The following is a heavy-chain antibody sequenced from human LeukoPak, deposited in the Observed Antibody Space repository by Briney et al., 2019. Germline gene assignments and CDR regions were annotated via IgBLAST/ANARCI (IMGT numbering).Heavy chain of an antibody. CDR2: ISGSGGNT. CDR1: GFIFGSYV. Sequence: GGTLRLSCDASGFIFGSYVMTWVRQAPGRGLEWVSGISGSGGNTYYADSVKGRFTISRDNSKKTLYLQMNSLRAEDTAVYYCAKGKSIAAAGTSLSYYYYMDVWGKGTTVTVSS. J-gene: IGHJ6*03. D-gene: IGHD6-13*01. V-gene: IGHV3-23*01. CDR3: AKGKSIAAAGTSLSYYYYMDV.